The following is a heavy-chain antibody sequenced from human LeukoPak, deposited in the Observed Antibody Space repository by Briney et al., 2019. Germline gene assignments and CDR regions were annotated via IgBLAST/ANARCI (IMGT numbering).Heavy chain of an antibody. D-gene: IGHD2-15*01. Sequence: SETLSLTCGVYGGPLSGYYWSWIRQPPGKGLEWIGEINHSGTTNYNPSLKSRVTISVDTSKNQFSLKLTSMTAADTAVYYCARDRDVDDFDSWGHGTLVTVSS. CDR1: GGPLSGYY. V-gene: IGHV4-34*01. CDR2: INHSGTT. J-gene: IGHJ4*01. CDR3: ARDRDVDDFDS.